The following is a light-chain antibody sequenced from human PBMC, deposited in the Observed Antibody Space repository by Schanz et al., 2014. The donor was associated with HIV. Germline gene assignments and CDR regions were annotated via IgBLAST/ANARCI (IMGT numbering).Light chain of an antibody. J-gene: IGKJ2*01. V-gene: IGKV1-39*01. CDR3: QQSYSTPDT. CDR1: QSISSY. Sequence: DIQMTQSPSSLSASVGDRVTITCRASQSISSYLNWYQQKPGKAPKLLIYAASSLQSEVPSRFSGSGSGTDFTLTISSLQPEDFATYYCQQSYSTPDTFGQGTKLEIK. CDR2: AAS.